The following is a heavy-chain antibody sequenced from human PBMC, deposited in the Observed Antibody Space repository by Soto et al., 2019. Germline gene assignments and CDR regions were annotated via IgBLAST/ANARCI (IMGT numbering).Heavy chain of an antibody. CDR3: ARDSGRGIAVAGTQYFQH. D-gene: IGHD6-19*01. Sequence: GGSLRLSCAASGFTFSSYSMNWVRQAPGKGLEWVSSISSSSSYIYYADSVKGRFTISRDNAKNSLYLQMNSPRAEDTAVYYCARDSGRGIAVAGTQYFQHWGQGTLVTVS. V-gene: IGHV3-21*01. J-gene: IGHJ1*01. CDR2: ISSSSSYI. CDR1: GFTFSSYS.